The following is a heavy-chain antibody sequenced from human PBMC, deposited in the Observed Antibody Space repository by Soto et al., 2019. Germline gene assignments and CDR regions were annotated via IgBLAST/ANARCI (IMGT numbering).Heavy chain of an antibody. Sequence: VASVKVSCKASGYTFTSYGISWVRQAPGQGLEWMGWISAYNGNTNYAQKLQGRVTMTTDTSTSTAYMELRSLRSDDTAVYYCARVMSLAVAGNNWFDPWGQGTLVTVSS. CDR2: ISAYNGNT. J-gene: IGHJ5*02. V-gene: IGHV1-18*01. CDR1: GYTFTSYG. CDR3: ARVMSLAVAGNNWFDP. D-gene: IGHD6-19*01.